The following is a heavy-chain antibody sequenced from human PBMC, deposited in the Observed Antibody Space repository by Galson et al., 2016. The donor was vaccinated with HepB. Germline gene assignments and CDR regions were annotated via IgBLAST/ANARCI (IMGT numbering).Heavy chain of an antibody. J-gene: IGHJ4*02. CDR1: GFKFSDYY. Sequence: SLRLSCAASGFKFSDYYMSWIREVPGEGLEWVSYISSSGNTIYYADSVKGRFTISRDNAKNSLYLQMNSLRAEDTAVFYCARRSVQQPFSYYFDLWGQGPLVTVSS. D-gene: IGHD1-14*01. CDR2: ISSSGNTI. CDR3: ARRSVQQPFSYYFDL. V-gene: IGHV3-11*01.